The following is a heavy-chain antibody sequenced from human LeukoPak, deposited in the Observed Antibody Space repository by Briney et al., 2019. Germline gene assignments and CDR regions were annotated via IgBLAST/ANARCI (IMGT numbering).Heavy chain of an antibody. V-gene: IGHV4-59*01. D-gene: IGHD3-22*01. CDR1: GGSISYYY. CDR3: ARDSRYSDNSGYYYSHYYMDV. J-gene: IGHJ6*03. Sequence: SETLFLTCTVSGGSISYYYWSWLRQPPGKRLEWIGYIYNSGTTRYNPSLMSRVTISVDTSKNQFSLNLRSVTAADTAVYYCARDSRYSDNSGYYYSHYYMDVWGKGTTVTVSS. CDR2: IYNSGTT.